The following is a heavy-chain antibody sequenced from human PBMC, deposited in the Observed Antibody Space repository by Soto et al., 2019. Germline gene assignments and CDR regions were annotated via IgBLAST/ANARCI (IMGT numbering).Heavy chain of an antibody. CDR1: GDSISSEYYH. CDR3: ARLGYRSSWTPSYGMDV. Sequence: SETLSLTCTVSGDSISSEYYHWTWMRQSPGKGLEWIGYIHHSGSILYNPSLKSRVTRSVDTSKNQFSLNLSSVTAADTAVYYCARLGYRSSWTPSYGMDVWGQGTTVS. CDR2: IHHSGSI. J-gene: IGHJ6*02. V-gene: IGHV4-30-4*08. D-gene: IGHD6-13*01.